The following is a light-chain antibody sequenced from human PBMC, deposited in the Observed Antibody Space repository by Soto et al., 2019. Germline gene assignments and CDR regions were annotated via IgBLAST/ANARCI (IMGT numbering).Light chain of an antibody. J-gene: IGLJ1*01. CDR2: EVS. CDR3: SSFTTSSTSV. V-gene: IGLV2-14*01. CDR1: SRDVGGYDY. Sequence: QSVLTQPASVSGSPGQSLTISCTGTSRDVGGYDYVSWYQQHPDKAPKLVIYEVSNRPSGVSTRFSGSKSGNTASLTISGLQADDEADYYCSSFTTSSTSVFGTGTKVTVL.